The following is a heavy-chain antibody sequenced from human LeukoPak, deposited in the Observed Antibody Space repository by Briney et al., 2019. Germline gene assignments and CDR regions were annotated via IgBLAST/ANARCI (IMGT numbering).Heavy chain of an antibody. CDR3: AKGYSSSSDAFDI. V-gene: IGHV3-23*01. D-gene: IGHD6-6*01. Sequence: GGSLRLSCAASGFTFSSYAMSWVRQAPGKGLEWVSVISGSGGSTNYADSVKGRFTISRDNSKNTLYLQMNSLRAEDTAVYYCAKGYSSSSDAFDIWGQGTMVTVSS. CDR2: ISGSGGST. J-gene: IGHJ3*02. CDR1: GFTFSSYA.